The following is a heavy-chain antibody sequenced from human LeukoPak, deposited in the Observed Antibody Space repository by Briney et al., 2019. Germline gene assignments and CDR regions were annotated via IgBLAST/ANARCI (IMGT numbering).Heavy chain of an antibody. Sequence: SETLSLTCTVSGGSISSGGYYWSWIRQHPGKGLEWIGYIYYSGSTYYNPSLKSRVTISVDTSKNQFSLKLSSVTAADTAVYYCARVLKTIFGVFSLDPWGQGTLVTVSS. D-gene: IGHD3-3*01. J-gene: IGHJ5*02. V-gene: IGHV4-31*03. CDR3: ARVLKTIFGVFSLDP. CDR1: GGSISSGGYY. CDR2: IYYSGST.